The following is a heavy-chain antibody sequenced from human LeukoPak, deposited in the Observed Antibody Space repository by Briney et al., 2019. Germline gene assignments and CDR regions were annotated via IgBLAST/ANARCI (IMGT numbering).Heavy chain of an antibody. D-gene: IGHD5-24*01. CDR2: IYTSGSS. V-gene: IGHV4-4*07. CDR1: GGSISSYY. Sequence: PSETLSLTCTVPGGSISSYYWSWIRQPAGKGLEWIGRIYTSGSSNYNPSLKSRVTMSVDTSKNQFSLKLSSVAAADTAVYYCAKTSDGYNLLGYWGQGTLVTVSS. CDR3: AKTSDGYNLLGY. J-gene: IGHJ4*02.